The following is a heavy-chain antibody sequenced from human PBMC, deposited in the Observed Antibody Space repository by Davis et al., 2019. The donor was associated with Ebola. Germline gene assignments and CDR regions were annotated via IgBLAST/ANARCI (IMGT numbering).Heavy chain of an antibody. V-gene: IGHV1-46*01. CDR2: INPSGGST. Sequence: AASVKVSCKASGYTFTSYYMHWVRQAPGQGLEWMGIINPSGGSTSYAQKFQGRVTMTRDTSTSTVYMELSSLRSEDTAVYYCARGGISMTVVPRDYYHGLDVWGQGTTVTVSS. J-gene: IGHJ6*02. CDR1: GYTFTSYY. CDR3: ARGGISMTVVPRDYYHGLDV. D-gene: IGHD3-22*01.